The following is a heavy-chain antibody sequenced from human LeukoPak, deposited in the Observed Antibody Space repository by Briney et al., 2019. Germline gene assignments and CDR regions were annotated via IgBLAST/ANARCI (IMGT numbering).Heavy chain of an antibody. CDR2: LYSGGST. CDR1: GFTVSTNY. D-gene: IGHD6-13*01. J-gene: IGHJ4*02. Sequence: GGSLRLSCAASGFTVSTNYMSWVRQAPGKGLEWVSVLYSGGSTYYADSVQGRFTISRDNSKNTLYLQMNSLRAEDTAVYYCARVISIAGTMDHWGQGTLITVSS. CDR3: ARVISIAGTMDH. V-gene: IGHV3-66*01.